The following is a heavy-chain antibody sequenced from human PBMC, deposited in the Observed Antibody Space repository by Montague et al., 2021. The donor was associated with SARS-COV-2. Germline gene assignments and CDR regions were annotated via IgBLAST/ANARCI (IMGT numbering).Heavy chain of an antibody. CDR1: GSSIISHEW. D-gene: IGHD6-19*01. CDR2: NHRGGKT. J-gene: IGHJ4*02. V-gene: IGHV4-4*02. Sequence: SETLSLTCDVNGSSIISHEWRSWVRQPPGKGLEWLGENHRGGKTXXNPSLQSRVTMSVDKSNNQSSLRLTSVTAADTVDYYCAGGCPSAWPQLDCWGQGILVTVSS. CDR3: AGGCPSAWPQLDC.